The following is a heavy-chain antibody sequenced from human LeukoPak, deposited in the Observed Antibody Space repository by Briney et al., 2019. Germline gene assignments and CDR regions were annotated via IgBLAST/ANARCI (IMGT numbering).Heavy chain of an antibody. CDR2: INPSGGST. CDR1: GYTFTTYY. D-gene: IGHD3-10*01. J-gene: IGHJ4*02. Sequence: ASVKVSCKASGYTFTTYYVHWVRQAPGQGLEWMGVINPSGGSTSYAQKFQGRVTMTRDTSTSTVYMELSSLRSEDTAVYYCARDYYGSGSFFSYFDYWGQGTLVTVSS. CDR3: ARDYYGSGSFFSYFDY. V-gene: IGHV1-46*01.